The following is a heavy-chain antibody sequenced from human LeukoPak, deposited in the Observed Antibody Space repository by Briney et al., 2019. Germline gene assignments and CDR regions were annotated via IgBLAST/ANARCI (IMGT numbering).Heavy chain of an antibody. J-gene: IGHJ6*02. V-gene: IGHV1-46*01. Sequence: VSVKVSCKASGYTFTSYYMHWVRQAPGQGLEWMGIINPSGGSTSYTQKFQGRVTMTRDTSTSTVHMELSSLRSEDTAVYYCAREGFPPKISDFWSGLGPYYYYGMDVWGQGTTVTVSS. CDR2: INPSGGST. D-gene: IGHD3-3*01. CDR1: GYTFTSYY. CDR3: AREGFPPKISDFWSGLGPYYYYGMDV.